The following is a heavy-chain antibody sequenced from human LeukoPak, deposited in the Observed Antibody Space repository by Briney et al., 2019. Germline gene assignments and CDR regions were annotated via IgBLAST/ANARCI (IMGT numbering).Heavy chain of an antibody. CDR2: INHSGST. D-gene: IGHD2-2*02. Sequence: PSETLSLTCAVYGGSFSGYYWSWIRQPPGKGLEWIGEINHSGSTNYNPSLKSRVTISVDTSKNQFSLKLSSVTAADTAVYYCARPLNCSSTSCYRPGAFDIWGQGTMVTVSS. V-gene: IGHV4-34*01. J-gene: IGHJ3*02. CDR1: GGSFSGYY. CDR3: ARPLNCSSTSCYRPGAFDI.